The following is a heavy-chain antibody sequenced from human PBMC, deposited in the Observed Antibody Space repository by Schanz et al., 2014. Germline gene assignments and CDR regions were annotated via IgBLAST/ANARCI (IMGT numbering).Heavy chain of an antibody. Sequence: DVQLLESGGGLVQPGESLRLSCAASGFTFTTYAMTWVRQAPGKGLERVSSIISTGGTIYYVDSVRGRFTISRDNAKNSLYLQMNSLRVDDTAVYYCASSRTRYCSSASCVPGAFDFWGQGTLXTVSS. CDR1: GFTFTTYA. V-gene: IGHV3-48*04. D-gene: IGHD2-2*01. CDR2: IISTGGTI. CDR3: ASSRTRYCSSASCVPGAFDF. J-gene: IGHJ3*01.